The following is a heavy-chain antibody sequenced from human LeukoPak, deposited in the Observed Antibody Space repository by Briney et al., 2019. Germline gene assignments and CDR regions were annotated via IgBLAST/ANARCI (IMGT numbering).Heavy chain of an antibody. J-gene: IGHJ4*02. V-gene: IGHV4-39*01. D-gene: IGHD2-21*02. CDR2: IYYGGRT. CDR1: GGSISSSTSY. Sequence: SETLSLTCTVSGGSISSSTSYWGWIRQPPGKGLEWIGYIYYGGRTYYNPSLKSRLTISVDTSKNQFSLKLSSVTAADTAVYYCASLRVTTYYFDYWGQGTLVTVSS. CDR3: ASLRVTTYYFDY.